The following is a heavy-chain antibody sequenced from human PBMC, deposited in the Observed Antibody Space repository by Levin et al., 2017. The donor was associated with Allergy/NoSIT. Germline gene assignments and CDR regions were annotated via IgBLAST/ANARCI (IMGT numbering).Heavy chain of an antibody. V-gene: IGHV1-3*01. Sequence: AASVKVSCKASGYTFTSYAMHWVRQAPGQRLEWMGWINAGNGNTKYSQKFQGRVTITRDTSASTAYMELSSLRSEDTAVYYCASQTGTTFYPNAFDIWGQGTMVTVSS. D-gene: IGHD1-7*01. J-gene: IGHJ3*02. CDR3: ASQTGTTFYPNAFDI. CDR2: INAGNGNT. CDR1: GYTFTSYA.